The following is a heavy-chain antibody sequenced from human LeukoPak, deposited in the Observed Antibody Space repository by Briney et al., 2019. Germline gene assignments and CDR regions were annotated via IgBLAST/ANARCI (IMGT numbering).Heavy chain of an antibody. D-gene: IGHD3-22*01. Sequence: GGSLRLSCAASGFTFSSYWMSWVRQAPGKGLEWVANIKQDGSEKYYVDSVKGRFTISRDNAKNSLYLQMNSLRAEDTAVYYCAREIAQLGYYYDSSGYHLVYYFDYWGQGTLVTVSS. CDR3: AREIAQLGYYYDSSGYHLVYYFDY. CDR2: IKQDGSEK. V-gene: IGHV3-7*01. J-gene: IGHJ4*02. CDR1: GFTFSSYW.